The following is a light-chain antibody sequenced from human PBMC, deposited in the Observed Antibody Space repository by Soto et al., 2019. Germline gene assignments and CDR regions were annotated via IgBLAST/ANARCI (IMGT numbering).Light chain of an antibody. CDR2: DAS. J-gene: IGKJ5*01. Sequence: DIVLTQSAASLSLSPGEGANLXCRASQSVSSYFVWYQQKPGKAPRLLIYDASNRATGIQARLSGSGSGKDFTLNISSLEPEDFAVYYCKQYNNWPPLTFGGGTRLEIK. CDR3: KQYNNWPPLT. CDR1: QSVSSY. V-gene: IGKV3-11*01.